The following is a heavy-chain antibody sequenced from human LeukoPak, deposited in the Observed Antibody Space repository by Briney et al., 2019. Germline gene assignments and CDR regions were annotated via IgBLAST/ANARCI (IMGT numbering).Heavy chain of an antibody. D-gene: IGHD3-9*01. J-gene: IGHJ4*02. V-gene: IGHV1-24*01. CDR2: FDPEDGET. Sequence: ASVKVSCKVSGYTLTELSMHWVRQAPGRGLEWMGGFDPEDGETIYAQKFQGRVTMTEDTSTDTAYMEPSSLRSEDTAVYYCATAGAYYDILTGYFTFDYWGQGTLVTVSS. CDR1: GYTLTELS. CDR3: ATAGAYYDILTGYFTFDY.